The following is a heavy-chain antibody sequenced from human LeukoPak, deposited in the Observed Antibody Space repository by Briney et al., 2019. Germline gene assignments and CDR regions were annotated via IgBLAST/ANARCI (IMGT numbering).Heavy chain of an antibody. CDR3: AAYGGDWNFDS. V-gene: IGHV4-34*01. J-gene: IGHJ4*02. CDR2: ITCRRSA. D-gene: IGHD2-21*01. CDR1: GSLDIYY. Sequence: SETLSLTCAVYGSLDIYYFMFVRQPPGKGLQWLGEITCRRSADYNPSLKSRLTISIDVPQRQISLQLRSVTAADTAVYYCAAYGGDWNFDSWGQGTLVTVSS.